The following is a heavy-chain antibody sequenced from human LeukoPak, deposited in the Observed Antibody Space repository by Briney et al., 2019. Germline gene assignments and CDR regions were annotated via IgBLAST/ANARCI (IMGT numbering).Heavy chain of an antibody. CDR2: IIPFLDTT. CDR3: ARASELGEWFGELLHT. Sequence: GSSVKVSCKASGGTFSSFPISWVRQAPGQGLEWLGRIIPFLDTTNYAHKFQGRVKITADKSTSTAYLEVGSLRSEDTAVYYCARASELGEWFGELLHTWGQGTTVTVSS. V-gene: IGHV1-69*08. J-gene: IGHJ6*02. CDR1: GGTFSSFP. D-gene: IGHD3-10*01.